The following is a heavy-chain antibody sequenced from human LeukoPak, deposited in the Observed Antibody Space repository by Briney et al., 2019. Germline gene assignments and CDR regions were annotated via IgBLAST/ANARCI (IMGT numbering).Heavy chain of an antibody. J-gene: IGHJ4*02. Sequence: SETLSLTCTVSGGSISSYYWSWIRQPAGKGLEWIGRIYSTGSTNYNPSLKSRVTISVDTSNNQFPLRLNSVTAADTAVYYCVRGSWGSDFDYWGQGTLVTVSS. V-gene: IGHV4-4*07. CDR2: IYSTGST. CDR3: VRGSWGSDFDY. D-gene: IGHD7-27*01. CDR1: GGSISSYY.